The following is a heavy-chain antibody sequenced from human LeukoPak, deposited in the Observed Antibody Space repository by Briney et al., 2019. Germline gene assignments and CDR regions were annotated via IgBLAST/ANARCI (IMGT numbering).Heavy chain of an antibody. Sequence: ASVKVSCKASGYTFTGYYIHWVRQAPGQGLEWMGCVDPNSGDTNYAQKFQGSVTMTRDTSISTAYMELNRLRSDDTAVYYCARASGSYWWFDSWGQGTLVTVSS. J-gene: IGHJ5*01. D-gene: IGHD1-26*01. CDR3: ARASGSYWWFDS. CDR2: VDPNSGDT. CDR1: GYTFTGYY. V-gene: IGHV1-2*02.